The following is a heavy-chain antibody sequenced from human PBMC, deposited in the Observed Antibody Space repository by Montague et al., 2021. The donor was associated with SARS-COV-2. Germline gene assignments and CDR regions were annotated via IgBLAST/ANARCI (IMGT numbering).Heavy chain of an antibody. CDR3: ARVAGGYYHDSSDYFDY. J-gene: IGHJ4*02. CDR1: GGSFSGYY. Sequence: SETLSLTCAVYGGSFSGYYWSWIRQPPGKGLEWIGEINQSGSTNYNPSLKSRVTLSVDTSKKQFPLKLSSLTAADTAVYYCARVAGGYYHDSSDYFDYWGQGSLVTVSS. CDR2: INQSGST. V-gene: IGHV4-34*01. D-gene: IGHD3-22*01.